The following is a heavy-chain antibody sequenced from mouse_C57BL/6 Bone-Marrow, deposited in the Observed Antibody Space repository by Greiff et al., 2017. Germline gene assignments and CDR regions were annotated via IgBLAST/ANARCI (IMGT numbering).Heavy chain of an antibody. J-gene: IGHJ2*01. D-gene: IGHD4-1*01. Sequence: QVQLQQPGAELVKPGASVKMSCKASGYTFTSYWITWVKQRPGQGLEWIGDIYPTSGRTNYNEKFKGKAILTVDTSSNTAYMQLSSLTSEDVAVFYCARSGPLGRSFDYWGQGTTLTVSS. CDR2: IYPTSGRT. CDR3: ARSGPLGRSFDY. V-gene: IGHV1-55*01. CDR1: GYTFTSYW.